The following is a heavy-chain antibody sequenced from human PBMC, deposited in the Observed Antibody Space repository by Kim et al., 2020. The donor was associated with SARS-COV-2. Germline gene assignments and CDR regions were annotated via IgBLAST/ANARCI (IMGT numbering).Heavy chain of an antibody. D-gene: IGHD5-12*01. CDR2: ISGSGGGT. CDR1: GFTFSSYA. Sequence: GGSLRLSCAASGFTFSSYAMSWVRQAPGKGLEWVSRISGSGGGTYYADSVKGRFTISRDNSKNTLYLQMNSLRAEDTAVYSCAKGDGDGYNRPFDYWGQGTLVTVSS. CDR3: AKGDGDGYNRPFDY. J-gene: IGHJ4*02. V-gene: IGHV3-23*01.